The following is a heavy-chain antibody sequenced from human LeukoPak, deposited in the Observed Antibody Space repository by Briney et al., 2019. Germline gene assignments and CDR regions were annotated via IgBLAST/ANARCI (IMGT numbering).Heavy chain of an antibody. J-gene: IGHJ4*02. CDR1: GFTFSSYG. CDR3: ARDESSLAYDSSGYGDY. D-gene: IGHD3-22*01. CDR2: IWYDGSNK. Sequence: HPGGSLRLPCAASGFTFSSYGMHWVRQAPGRGLEWVAVIWYDGSNKYYADSVKGRFTISRDNSKNTLYLQMNSLRAEDTAVYYCARDESSLAYDSSGYGDYWGQGTLVTVSS. V-gene: IGHV3-33*01.